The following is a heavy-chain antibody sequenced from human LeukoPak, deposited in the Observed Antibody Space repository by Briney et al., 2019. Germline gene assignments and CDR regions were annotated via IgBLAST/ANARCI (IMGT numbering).Heavy chain of an antibody. CDR3: ARVTHY. CDR2: INHSGST. J-gene: IGHJ4*02. Sequence: SETLSLTCAVYGGSFSGYYWSWIRQPPGKGLEWIGEINHSGSTNYNPSLKSRVTISVDTSRNQFSVKLSSVTAADTAVYYCARVTHYWGQGTLVTVSS. CDR1: GGSFSGYY. V-gene: IGHV4-34*01. D-gene: IGHD2-15*01.